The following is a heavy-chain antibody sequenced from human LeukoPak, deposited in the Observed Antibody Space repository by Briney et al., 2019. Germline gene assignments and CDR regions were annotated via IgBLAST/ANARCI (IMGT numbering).Heavy chain of an antibody. D-gene: IGHD2-8*02. CDR1: GDSVSSKSAA. CDR3: ARGSLLGSGPNWFDP. J-gene: IGHJ5*02. CDR2: AYYRSRWYD. Sequence: SQTLSLTCAISGDSVSSKSAAWNWIRQSPSRGLEWLGRAYYRSRWYDDYAASVEGRITINPDTSKNQFTLHLSSVTPEDTAVYSCARGSLLGSGPNWFDPWGQGTLVTVSS. V-gene: IGHV6-1*01.